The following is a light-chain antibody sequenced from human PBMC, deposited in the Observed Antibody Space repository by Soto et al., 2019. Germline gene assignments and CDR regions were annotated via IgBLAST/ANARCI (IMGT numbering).Light chain of an antibody. CDR1: SGYSNYR. J-gene: IGLJ2*01. CDR3: GAERASGTYFVV. CDR2: VGTGGIVG. V-gene: IGLV9-49*02. Sequence: QSVLTQPPSASASLGASVTLTCTLSSGYSNYRVDWYQQRPGKGPRFVMRVGTGGIVGSKGDDIPDRFSVLGSGLNRYLTIKNIQDEDEGDYHCGAERASGTYFVVFGGGTKLTVL.